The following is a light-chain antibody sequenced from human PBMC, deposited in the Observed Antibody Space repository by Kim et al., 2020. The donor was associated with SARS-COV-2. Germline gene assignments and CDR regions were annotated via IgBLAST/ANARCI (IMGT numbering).Light chain of an antibody. V-gene: IGLV2-14*03. J-gene: IGLJ1*01. Sequence: QSALTQPASVSGSPGQSITISCTGTSSDVGGYNYVSWYQHHPGKAPQLMIYDVNKRPSRVSDRFSGSKSGNTASLTISGLQAEDEADYYCSSYRGSASYVFGTGTKVTVL. CDR3: SSYRGSASYV. CDR1: SSDVGGYNY. CDR2: DVN.